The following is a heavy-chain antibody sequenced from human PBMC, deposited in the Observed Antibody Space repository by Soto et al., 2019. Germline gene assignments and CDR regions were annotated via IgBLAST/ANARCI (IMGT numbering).Heavy chain of an antibody. D-gene: IGHD3-10*01. CDR3: AKDLHGSGSDGGGNFDY. V-gene: IGHV3-30-3*01. CDR2: ISYDGSNK. CDR1: GFTFSSYA. J-gene: IGHJ4*02. Sequence: GGSLRLSCAASGFTFSSYAMHWVRQAPGKGLEWVAVISYDGSNKYYADSVKGRFTISRDNSKNTLYLQMNSLRAEDTAVYYCAKDLHGSGSDGGGNFDYWGQGTLVTVSS.